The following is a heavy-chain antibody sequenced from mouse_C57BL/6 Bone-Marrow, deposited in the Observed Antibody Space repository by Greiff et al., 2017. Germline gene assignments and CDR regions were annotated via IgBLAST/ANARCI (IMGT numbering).Heavy chain of an antibody. D-gene: IGHD2-4*01. CDR3: ARPVYYDYGGYFDY. CDR2: IDPNSGGT. V-gene: IGHV1-72*01. J-gene: IGHJ2*01. CDR1: GYTFTSYW. Sequence: QVQLKQPGAELVKPGASVKLSCKASGYTFTSYWMHWVKQRPGRGLEWIGRIDPNSGGTKYTEKFKSKATLTVDKPSSTAYMQLSSLTSEDSAVYYCARPVYYDYGGYFDYWGQGTTLTVSS.